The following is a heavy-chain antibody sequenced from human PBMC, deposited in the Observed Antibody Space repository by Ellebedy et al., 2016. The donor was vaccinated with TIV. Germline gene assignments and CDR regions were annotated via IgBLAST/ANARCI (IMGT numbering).Heavy chain of an antibody. V-gene: IGHV4-39*07. CDR1: GGSITPDSGVYY. CDR2: IYYTGSS. Sequence: SETLSLXCLLSGGSITPDSGVYYWGWVRQTPGRGLEWIGSIYYTGSSFYNPSLQSRVTISLDTSKNQFFLKLNSVTAADTAFYYCAGGGAEAWELLRYWGQGTPVTVSS. D-gene: IGHD1-26*01. CDR3: AGGGAEAWELLRY. J-gene: IGHJ4*02.